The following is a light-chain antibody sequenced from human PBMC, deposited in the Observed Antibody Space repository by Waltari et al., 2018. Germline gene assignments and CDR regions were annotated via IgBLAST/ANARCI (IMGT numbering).Light chain of an antibody. V-gene: IGLV7-46*01. J-gene: IGLJ3*02. Sequence: QAVVTQEPSLTVSPGGTVPLTCGSSTGAVTSGHYPYWFQQKPRQAPRTLIYGQNNKHSRPPDRFAGARLGDKAALTLSGAQPEDEADYYCLLSYTSSHWVFGGGTKLTVL. CDR1: TGAVTSGHY. CDR2: GQN. CDR3: LLSYTSSHWV.